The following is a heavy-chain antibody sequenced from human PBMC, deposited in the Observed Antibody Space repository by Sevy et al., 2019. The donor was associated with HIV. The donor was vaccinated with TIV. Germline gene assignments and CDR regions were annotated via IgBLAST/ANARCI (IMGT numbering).Heavy chain of an antibody. CDR1: GFTFSSYG. V-gene: IGHV3-33*01. D-gene: IGHD2-15*01. CDR3: AREMKYCSGGSCYSRHHDAFDI. CDR2: IWYDGSNK. Sequence: GGSLRLSCAASGFTFSSYGMHWVRQAPGKGLEWVAVIWYDGSNKYYADSVKGRFTISRDNSKNTLYLQMNSLRAEGTAVYYCAREMKYCSGGSCYSRHHDAFDIWGQGTMVTVSS. J-gene: IGHJ3*02.